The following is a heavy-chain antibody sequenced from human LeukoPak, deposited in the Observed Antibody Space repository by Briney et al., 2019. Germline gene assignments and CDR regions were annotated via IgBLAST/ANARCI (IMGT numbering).Heavy chain of an antibody. CDR3: ARRNPQYDYVWEMDY. V-gene: IGHV4-59*01. Sequence: SETLSLTCTVSGGSISSYYWSWIRQPPGKGLEWIGYIYYSGSTNYNPSLKSRVTISVDTSKNQFSLKLSSVTAADRAVYYCARRNPQYDYVWEMDYWGQGTLVTVSS. CDR1: GGSISSYY. D-gene: IGHD3-16*01. J-gene: IGHJ4*02. CDR2: IYYSGST.